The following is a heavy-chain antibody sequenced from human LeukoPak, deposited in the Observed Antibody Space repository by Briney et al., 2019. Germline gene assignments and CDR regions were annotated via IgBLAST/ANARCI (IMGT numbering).Heavy chain of an antibody. D-gene: IGHD1-7*01. V-gene: IGHV3-23*01. J-gene: IGHJ4*02. CDR1: GFTFSSSA. CDR2: ISGSGGST. CDR3: AKDGKTRNWNYYQAKPVY. Sequence: QTGGSLRLSCAASGFTFSSSAMNWVRQAPGKGLEWVSAISGSGGSTHYADSVKGRFTISRDNSKNTLFLQMNSLRAEDTAVYYCAKDGKTRNWNYYQAKPVYWGQGTLVTVSS.